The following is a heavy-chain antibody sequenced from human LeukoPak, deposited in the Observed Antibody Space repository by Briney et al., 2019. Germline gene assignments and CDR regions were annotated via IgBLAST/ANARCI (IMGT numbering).Heavy chain of an antibody. CDR3: AKDRPVRYFDWLPAFDI. CDR2: ISGSGGST. D-gene: IGHD3-9*01. Sequence: PGGSLRLSCAASGFTFSSYAMSWVRQAPGKGLEWVSAISGSGGSTYYADSVKGRFTISRDNSKNTLYLQMNGLRAEDTVVYYCAKDRPVRYFDWLPAFDIWGQGTMVTVSS. J-gene: IGHJ3*02. CDR1: GFTFSSYA. V-gene: IGHV3-23*01.